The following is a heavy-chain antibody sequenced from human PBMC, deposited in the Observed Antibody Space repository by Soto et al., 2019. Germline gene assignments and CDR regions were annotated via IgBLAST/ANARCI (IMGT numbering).Heavy chain of an antibody. Sequence: GGSLRLSCAASGFTFSDYYMSWIRQAPGKGLEWVSYISSSGSTTYYADSVKGRFTISRDNSKNSLYLQMNSLRAEDTAVYYCARKLREISCYFYFLGQGTLGTGSS. V-gene: IGHV3-11*01. CDR2: ISSSGSTT. CDR3: ARKLREISCYFYF. D-gene: IGHD1-1*01. CDR1: GFTFSDYY. J-gene: IGHJ4*02.